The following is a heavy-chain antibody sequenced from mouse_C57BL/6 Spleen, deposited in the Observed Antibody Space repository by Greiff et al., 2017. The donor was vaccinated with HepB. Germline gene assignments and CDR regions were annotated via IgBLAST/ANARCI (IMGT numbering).Heavy chain of an antibody. V-gene: IGHV1-55*01. D-gene: IGHD2-4*01. Sequence: VQLQQPGAELVKPGASVKMSCKASGYTFTSYWITWVKQRPGQGLEWIGDIYPGSGSTNYNEKFKSKATLTVDTSSSTAYVQLSSLTSEDSAVYYCARSRYDHGGFDYWGQGTTLTVSS. CDR2: IYPGSGST. CDR1: GYTFTSYW. J-gene: IGHJ2*01. CDR3: ARSRYDHGGFDY.